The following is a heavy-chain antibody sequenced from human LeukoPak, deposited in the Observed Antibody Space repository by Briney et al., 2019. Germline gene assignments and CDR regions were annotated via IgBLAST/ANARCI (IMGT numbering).Heavy chain of an antibody. D-gene: IGHD4-11*01. V-gene: IGHV4-34*01. CDR1: GGSFSGYY. CDR3: ARHNSNYQDYYYYYYMDV. Sequence: PSETLSLTCAVYGGSFSGYYWSWIRQPPGKGLEWIGEINHSGITNYNPSLKSRVTIPVDTSKNQVSLKVSSVTAADTAVYYCARHNSNYQDYYYYYYMDVWGKGTTVTVSS. CDR2: INHSGIT. J-gene: IGHJ6*03.